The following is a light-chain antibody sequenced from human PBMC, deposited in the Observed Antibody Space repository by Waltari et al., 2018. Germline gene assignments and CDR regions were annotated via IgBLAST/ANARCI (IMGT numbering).Light chain of an antibody. CDR3: LQSSQWPYA. CDR1: QSLVQSDGSIF. V-gene: IGKV2-30*02. J-gene: IGKJ2*01. Sequence: DVVMTQSPLSLAVTLGQPASISCWSSQSLVQSDGSIFLNWFHQKPGQAPRRLIYKVSNRESGVQDRFSGRGSGTDFTVKISRVEAEDVGIYYCLQSSQWPYAFGQGTKLESK. CDR2: KVS.